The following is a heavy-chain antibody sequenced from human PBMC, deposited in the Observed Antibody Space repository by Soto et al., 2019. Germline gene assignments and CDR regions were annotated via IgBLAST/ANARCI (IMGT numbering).Heavy chain of an antibody. CDR3: AKDSPTARYFDY. CDR1: GFAFSSYA. CDR2: ISGSGGGT. Sequence: EVQLLESGGGLVQPGGSLRLSCAASGFAFSSYAMTWVRQAPGKGLEWVSTISGSGGGTYYADSVKGRFTISRDNSKSTLYLQMDSLRAEDTAVYYCAKDSPTARYFDYWGQGTLVTVSS. V-gene: IGHV3-23*01. J-gene: IGHJ4*02. D-gene: IGHD4-17*01.